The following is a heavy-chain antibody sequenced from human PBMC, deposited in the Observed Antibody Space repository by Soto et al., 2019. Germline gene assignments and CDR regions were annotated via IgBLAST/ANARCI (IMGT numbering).Heavy chain of an antibody. CDR1: GGSMNNFY. Sequence: SETLSLTCTVSGGSMNNFYWTWIRQPPGRGLEWIGNIFYSGGTNYNPSLKSRVTISVDTSKNQFSLNLNSLTAADTAVYYCARGQWAANSYYGLDVWGQGTPVTVSS. V-gene: IGHV4-59*01. J-gene: IGHJ6*02. CDR2: IFYSGGT. D-gene: IGHD1-26*01. CDR3: ARGQWAANSYYGLDV.